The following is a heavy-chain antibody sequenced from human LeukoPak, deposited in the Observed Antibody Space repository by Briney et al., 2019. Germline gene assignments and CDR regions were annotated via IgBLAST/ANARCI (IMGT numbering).Heavy chain of an antibody. J-gene: IGHJ4*02. CDR1: GYTFTGYY. D-gene: IGHD6-6*01. Sequence: RASVRVSCKASGYTFTGYYMHWVRQAPGQGLEWMGWINPNSGGTNYAQKFQGRVTMTRDTSISTAYMELSRLRSDDTAVYYCARDSIAAPYDYWGQGTLVTVSS. V-gene: IGHV1-2*02. CDR2: INPNSGGT. CDR3: ARDSIAAPYDY.